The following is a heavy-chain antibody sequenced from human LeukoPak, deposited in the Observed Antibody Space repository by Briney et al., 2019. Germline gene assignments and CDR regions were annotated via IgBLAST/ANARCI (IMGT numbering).Heavy chain of an antibody. D-gene: IGHD3-3*01. V-gene: IGHV3-30*02. CDR1: GFTFSSYG. J-gene: IGHJ4*02. CDR3: TTERESVGGVVMTHFDY. CDR2: IRYDGSNK. Sequence: GGSLRLSCAASGFTFSSYGMHWVRQAPGKGLEWVAFIRYDGSNKYYADSVKGRFTISRDNSKNTLYLQMNRLRAEDTAVYYCTTERESVGGVVMTHFDYWGQGTLVTVSS.